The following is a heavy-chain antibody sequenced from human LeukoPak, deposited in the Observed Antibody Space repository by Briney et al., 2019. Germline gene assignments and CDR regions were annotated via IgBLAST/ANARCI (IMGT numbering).Heavy chain of an antibody. V-gene: IGHV4-59*05. CDR1: GGSISSYC. CDR3: ARRGDY. CDR2: IYYTGSN. D-gene: IGHD3-10*01. Sequence: PSETLSLTCTVSGGSISSYCWSWIRQPAGKGLEWFGSIYYTGSNSYNPSLKSRVIISLDKSNNQFSLTLTSVTAADTAVYCCARRGDYWGQGTLVIVSS. J-gene: IGHJ4*02.